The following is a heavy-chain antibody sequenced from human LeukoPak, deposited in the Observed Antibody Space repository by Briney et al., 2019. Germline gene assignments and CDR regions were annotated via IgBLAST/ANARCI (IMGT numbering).Heavy chain of an antibody. V-gene: IGHV3-73*01. CDR3: TTTRSGSYYFDY. CDR1: GFTFSGSA. D-gene: IGHD1-26*01. J-gene: IGHJ4*02. Sequence: GGSLRLSCAASGFTFSGSAMHWVRQASGKGLEWVGRIRSKANSYATAYAASVKGRFTISRDDSKNTAYLQMNSLKTEDTAVYYCTTTRSGSYYFDYWGQGTLVTVSS. CDR2: IRSKANSYAT.